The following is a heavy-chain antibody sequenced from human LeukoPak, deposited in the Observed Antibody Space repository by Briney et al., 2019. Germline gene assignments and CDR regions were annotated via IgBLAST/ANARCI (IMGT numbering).Heavy chain of an antibody. CDR3: AKALQPIASHQFDY. CDR1: GFIFSNYA. D-gene: IGHD6-13*01. Sequence: GGSLRLSCAASGFIFSNYAMNWVRQAPGRGLEWVSGIGGSGTTTYYADSVKGRFTISRDKSKNTLYLQMNSLRAEDTALYYCAKALQPIASHQFDYWGQGTLVTVSS. J-gene: IGHJ4*02. CDR2: IGGSGTTT. V-gene: IGHV3-23*01.